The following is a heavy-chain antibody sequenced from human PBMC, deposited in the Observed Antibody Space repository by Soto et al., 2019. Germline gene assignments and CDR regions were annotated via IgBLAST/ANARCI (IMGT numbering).Heavy chain of an antibody. V-gene: IGHV4-31*03. CDR1: GGSITSGNYY. J-gene: IGHJ6*02. CDR2: IYYTGST. D-gene: IGHD6-19*01. Sequence: LSLTCTVSGGSITSGNYYWSWIRQHPGTGLEWIGCIYYTGSTYYNPSLKSRVIISVDTSKNQFSMKLTSVTAADTAVYYCVGQRGGVAVAGNYYFYSMDVWGQGTTVTVSS. CDR3: VGQRGGVAVAGNYYFYSMDV.